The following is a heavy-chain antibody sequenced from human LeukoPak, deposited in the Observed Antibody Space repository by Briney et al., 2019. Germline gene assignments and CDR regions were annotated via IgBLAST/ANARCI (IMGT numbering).Heavy chain of an antibody. CDR1: GGTFSSYA. CDR3: ARARSNGSGYFDY. V-gene: IGHV1-2*02. D-gene: IGHD3-10*01. Sequence: GSSVKVSCKASGGTFSSYAISWVRQAPGQGLEWMGWINPNSGGTYYAQKFQGRVTMTRDTSISTAYMELSRLRSDDTAVYYRARARSNGSGYFDYWGQGTLVTVSS. CDR2: INPNSGGT. J-gene: IGHJ4*02.